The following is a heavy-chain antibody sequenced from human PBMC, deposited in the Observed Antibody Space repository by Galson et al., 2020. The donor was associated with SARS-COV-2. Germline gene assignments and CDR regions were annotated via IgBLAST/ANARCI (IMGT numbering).Heavy chain of an antibody. Sequence: GGSLRLSCTASGFTFSNYDIHWARQAPGKGLEWVTYVYRCGGDQRYAESVKGRFTTSRDNSKNTVYLQMSSLRPEDTAMYYCAKIYDIDSGDDFDFWGHGTLVIVSA. J-gene: IGHJ3*01. V-gene: IGHV3-30*02. D-gene: IGHD5-12*01. CDR1: GFTFSNYD. CDR3: AKIYDIDSGDDFDF. CDR2: VYRCGGDQ.